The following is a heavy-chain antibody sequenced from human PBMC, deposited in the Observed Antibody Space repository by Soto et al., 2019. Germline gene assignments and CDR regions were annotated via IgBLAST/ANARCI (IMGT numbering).Heavy chain of an antibody. CDR2: VKSKTDGGTI. J-gene: IGHJ4*02. Sequence: EVQLVESGGGLVKPGGSLRLSCAASGFTFSNAWMTWVRQAPGKGLEWVGRVKSKTDGGTIDYAAPGKDRFTISRDDSKNTLYLQMNSLKTEDTAVYYCIGTYSGSSMRFDYWGQGTLVTVSS. D-gene: IGHD5-12*01. V-gene: IGHV3-15*01. CDR3: IGTYSGSSMRFDY. CDR1: GFTFSNAW.